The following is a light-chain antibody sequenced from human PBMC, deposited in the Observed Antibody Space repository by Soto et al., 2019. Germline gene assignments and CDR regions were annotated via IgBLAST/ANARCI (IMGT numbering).Light chain of an antibody. V-gene: IGKV4-1*01. J-gene: IGKJ1*01. CDR3: QQYYSTRT. CDR2: WAS. CDR1: QSVLYSSNNKNY. Sequence: DIVMTQSPDSLAVSLGERATINCKSSQSVLYSSNNKNYLAWYQQKPGQPPKLLIYWASTRESGVPDRFSGSGPGTDFTLSLSSLKDEDVAVYYCQQYYSTRTFGQGPKVEIK.